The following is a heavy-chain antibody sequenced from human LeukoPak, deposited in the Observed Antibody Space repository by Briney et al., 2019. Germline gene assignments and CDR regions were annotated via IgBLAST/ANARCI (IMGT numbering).Heavy chain of an antibody. J-gene: IGHJ6*03. CDR2: ISSSGSNI. D-gene: IGHD1-26*01. CDR3: AKGRVGANPYYYYYMDV. V-gene: IGHV3-11*01. CDR1: GFTFSDYY. Sequence: PGGSLRLSCAASGFTFSDYYMNWIRQAPGKGLEWVSYISSSGSNIYYADSVKGRFTISRDNSKNTLYLQMNSLRAEDTAVYYCAKGRVGANPYYYYYMDVWGKGTTVTVSS.